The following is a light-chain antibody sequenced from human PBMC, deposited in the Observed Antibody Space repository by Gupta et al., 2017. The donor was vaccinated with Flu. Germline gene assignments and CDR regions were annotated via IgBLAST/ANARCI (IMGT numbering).Light chain of an antibody. V-gene: IGLV2-11*03. Sequence: SVTISCTGTSNDIGHFNYVAWYQQYPGKAHKVMIYDVNERPAGVPDRFSGSKSGNTASLTISGRQTEDEANYYCSSYAGRGTVVFGGGTSLTVL. CDR2: DVN. CDR3: SSYAGRGTVV. CDR1: SNDIGHFNY. J-gene: IGLJ2*01.